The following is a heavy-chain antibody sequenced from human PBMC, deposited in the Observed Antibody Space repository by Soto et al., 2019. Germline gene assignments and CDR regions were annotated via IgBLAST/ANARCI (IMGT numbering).Heavy chain of an antibody. D-gene: IGHD3-3*01. CDR2: INPNSGGT. Sequence: ASVKVSCKASGYIFTSYGISWVRQAPGQGLEWMGWINPNSGGTNYAQKFQGRVTMTRDTSISTAYMELSRLRSDDTAVYYCARDNYDFWSGYRQNYGMDVWGQGTTVTVSS. CDR3: ARDNYDFWSGYRQNYGMDV. V-gene: IGHV1-2*02. J-gene: IGHJ6*02. CDR1: GYIFTSYG.